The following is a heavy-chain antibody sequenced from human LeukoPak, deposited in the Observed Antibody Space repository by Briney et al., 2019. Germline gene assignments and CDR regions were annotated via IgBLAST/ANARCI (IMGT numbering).Heavy chain of an antibody. V-gene: IGHV3-30*18. CDR2: ISYDGSNE. Sequence: GSLRLSCAASGFTFSDYGMHWVRQAPGKGLEWVAIISYDGSNEYYADSVKGRFTISRDNSKNTLFLQMNSLRTEDTAVYYCVNGGYRYGYGSLFDSWGQGTLVTVSS. J-gene: IGHJ4*02. CDR1: GFTFSDYG. CDR3: VNGGYRYGYGSLFDS. D-gene: IGHD5-18*01.